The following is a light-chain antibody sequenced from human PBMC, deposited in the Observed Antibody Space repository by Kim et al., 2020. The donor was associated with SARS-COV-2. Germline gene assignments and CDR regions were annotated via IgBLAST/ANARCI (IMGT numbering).Light chain of an antibody. J-gene: IGKJ4*01. V-gene: IGKV2-30*01. CDR3: MQGTHWPLT. Sequence: PASISCRSSQSRVSSDGNTYLTWFQQRPGQSPRRLIYRVSNRDSGVPDRFSGSGSGTDFTLKISRLEAEDVGNYYCMQGTHWPLTFGGGTKVDIK. CDR2: RVS. CDR1: QSRVSSDGNTY.